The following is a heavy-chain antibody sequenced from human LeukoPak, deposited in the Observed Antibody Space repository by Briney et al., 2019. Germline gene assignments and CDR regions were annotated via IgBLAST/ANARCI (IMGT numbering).Heavy chain of an antibody. Sequence: GASVKVSCKASGYTFTRFGIRWVRQAPGQGLEWMGWISAYNGNTNYAQKLQGRVTMTTDTSTSTAYMELRSLRSDDTAVYYCARGGIQLWKYYFDYWGQGTLVTVSS. CDR2: ISAYNGNT. J-gene: IGHJ4*02. D-gene: IGHD5-18*01. CDR3: ARGGIQLWKYYFDY. CDR1: GYTFTRFG. V-gene: IGHV1-18*01.